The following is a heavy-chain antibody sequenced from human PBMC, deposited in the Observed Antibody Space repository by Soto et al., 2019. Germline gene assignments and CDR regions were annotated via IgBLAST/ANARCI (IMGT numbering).Heavy chain of an antibody. CDR2: TKQDGSGK. V-gene: IGHV3-7*01. D-gene: IGHD3-16*02. J-gene: IGHJ3*02. Sequence: EVQLVESGGGLVQPGGSLRLSCAASGFTFSSYWMSWVRQAPGKGLEWVANTKQDGSGKYYADSVKGRFTISRDNAKNSLYLQMNRLVAEDTGVYYCGRSPSYYDYIWGIYRSPGFDIWGQGTMVTVSS. CDR3: GRSPSYYDYIWGIYRSPGFDI. CDR1: GFTFSSYW.